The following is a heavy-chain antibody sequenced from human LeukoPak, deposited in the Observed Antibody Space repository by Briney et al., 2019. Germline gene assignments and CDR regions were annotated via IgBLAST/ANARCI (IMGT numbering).Heavy chain of an antibody. J-gene: IGHJ4*02. CDR2: IYHSGST. Sequence: PSGTLSLTCAVSGGSISSSNWWSWVRQPPGKGLEWIGEIYHSGSTNYNPSLKSRVTISVDKSKNQFSLKLSSVTAADTAVYYCAREYLYDYVWGSYRLYYFDYWGQGTLVTVSS. CDR1: GGSISSSNW. V-gene: IGHV4-4*02. D-gene: IGHD3-16*02. CDR3: AREYLYDYVWGSYRLYYFDY.